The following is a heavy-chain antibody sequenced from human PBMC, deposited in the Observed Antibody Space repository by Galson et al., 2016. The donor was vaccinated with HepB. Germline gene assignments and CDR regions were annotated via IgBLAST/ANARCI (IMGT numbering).Heavy chain of an antibody. J-gene: IGHJ4*02. CDR1: GFTFSSHW. V-gene: IGHV3-7*03. CDR2: INQDGGEK. Sequence: SLRLSCAASGFTFSSHWMHWVRQAPGKGLEWVANINQDGGEKYYVDSVKGRFTISRDNSKNTLYLRMNSLRAEDTAVYYCAKGDDFWSGYYGGLWGQGTLVTVSS. CDR3: AKGDDFWSGYYGGL. D-gene: IGHD3-3*01.